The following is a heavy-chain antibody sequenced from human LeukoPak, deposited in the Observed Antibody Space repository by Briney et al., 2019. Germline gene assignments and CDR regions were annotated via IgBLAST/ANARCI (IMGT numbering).Heavy chain of an antibody. CDR1: GFTFDDYA. CDR3: AKDMVGATNAYYFDY. J-gene: IGHJ4*02. V-gene: IGHV3-9*01. D-gene: IGHD1-26*01. CDR2: ISWNSGSI. Sequence: GGSLRLSCAASGFTFDDYAMHWVRQAPGKGLEWVSGISWNSGSIGYADSVKGRFIISRDNAKNSLYLQMNSLRAEDTALYYCAKDMVGATNAYYFDYWGQGTLVTVSS.